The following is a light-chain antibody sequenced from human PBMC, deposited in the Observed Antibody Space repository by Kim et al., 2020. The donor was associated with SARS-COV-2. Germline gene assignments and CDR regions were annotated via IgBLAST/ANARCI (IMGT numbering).Light chain of an antibody. V-gene: IGKV1-39*01. CDR1: QAISSY. CDR3: QQSYTAPYT. Sequence: SASVGDRVTITCRASQAISSYLDWYHQKPGQAPKLLIYAASSLHSGVSSRFSGSQSGTDFTLTISSLQPEDFATYYCQQSYTAPYTFGQGTKLEI. CDR2: AAS. J-gene: IGKJ2*01.